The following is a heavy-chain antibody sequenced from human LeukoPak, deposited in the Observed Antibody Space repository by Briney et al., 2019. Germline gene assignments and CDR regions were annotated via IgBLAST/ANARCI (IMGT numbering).Heavy chain of an antibody. Sequence: ASVKVSCKASGYTFTSYYMHWVRQAPGQGLEWMGIINPSGGSTRYAQKFQGRVTMTRDTSTSTVYMELSSLRSEDTAVYYCARENAVAGTFDYWGQGTLVTVSS. CDR3: ARENAVAGTFDY. CDR2: INPSGGST. CDR1: GYTFTSYY. V-gene: IGHV1-46*01. D-gene: IGHD6-19*01. J-gene: IGHJ4*02.